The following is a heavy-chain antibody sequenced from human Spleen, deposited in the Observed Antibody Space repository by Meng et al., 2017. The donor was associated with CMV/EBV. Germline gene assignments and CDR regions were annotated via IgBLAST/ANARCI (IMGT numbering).Heavy chain of an antibody. CDR2: INNSGST. D-gene: IGHD3-22*01. V-gene: IGHV4-34*01. Sequence: GSLRLSCAVYGGSFSGYYLSWIRQSPGKGLEWIGEINNSGSTNYIPSLRSRVTISLDTSNKQVSLRLTSVTAADTAVYYCAREFLHSGGYYAFDYWGQGALVTVSS. CDR1: GGSFSGYY. CDR3: AREFLHSGGYYAFDY. J-gene: IGHJ4*02.